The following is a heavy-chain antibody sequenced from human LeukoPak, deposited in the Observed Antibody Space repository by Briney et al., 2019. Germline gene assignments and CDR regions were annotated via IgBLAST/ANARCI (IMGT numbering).Heavy chain of an antibody. V-gene: IGHV1-58*02. Sequence: SVKVSCKASRFTFISSGMQWVRQARGQRLEWIGWIVVGSGNTNYAQKFQERVTITRDMSTSTAYMELSSLRSEDTAVYYCAAPRRGPHTLMDPRDAFDIWGQGTMVTVSS. D-gene: IGHD5-18*01. CDR3: AAPRRGPHTLMDPRDAFDI. J-gene: IGHJ3*02. CDR1: RFTFISSG. CDR2: IVVGSGNT.